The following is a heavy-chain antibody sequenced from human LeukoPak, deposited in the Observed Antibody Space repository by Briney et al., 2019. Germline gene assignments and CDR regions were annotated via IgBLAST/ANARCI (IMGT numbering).Heavy chain of an antibody. Sequence: VKPSETLSLTCTVSGGSISSGDYYWSWIRQPPGKGLEWIGYIYYSGSTYYNPSLKSRVTISVDTSKNQFSLKLSSVTAADTAVYYCARVTLHGMTGYDYWGQGTLVTVSS. V-gene: IGHV4-30-4*01. CDR3: ARVTLHGMTGYDY. D-gene: IGHD3-9*01. J-gene: IGHJ4*02. CDR1: GGSISSGDYY. CDR2: IYYSGST.